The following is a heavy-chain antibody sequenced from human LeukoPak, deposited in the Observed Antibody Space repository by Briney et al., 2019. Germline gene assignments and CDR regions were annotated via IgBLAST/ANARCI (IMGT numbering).Heavy chain of an antibody. D-gene: IGHD3-10*01. V-gene: IGHV4-34*01. CDR3: ARGGTMVRGVTFDAFDI. J-gene: IGHJ3*02. CDR1: GGAFSGYY. Sequence: PSETLSLTCAVYGGAFSGYYWSWIRQPPGKGLEWIGSIYYSGSTYYNPSLKSRVTISVDTSKNQFSLKLSSVTAADTAVYYCARGGTMVRGVTFDAFDIWGQGTMVTVSS. CDR2: IYYSGST.